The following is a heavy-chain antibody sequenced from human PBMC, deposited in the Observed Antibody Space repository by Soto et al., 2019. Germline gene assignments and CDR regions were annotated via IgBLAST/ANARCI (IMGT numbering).Heavy chain of an antibody. CDR1: GGTFSSYA. D-gene: IGHD6-19*01. CDR3: AREMSRSAVAGGDYSYYGMDV. V-gene: IGHV1-69*13. CDR2: IIPIFGTA. Sequence: GASVKVSCKASGGTFSSYAISWVRQAPGQGLEWMGGIIPIFGTANYAQKFQGRVTITADESTSTAYMELSSLRSEDTAVYYCAREMSRSAVAGGDYSYYGMDVWGQGTTVTVSS. J-gene: IGHJ6*02.